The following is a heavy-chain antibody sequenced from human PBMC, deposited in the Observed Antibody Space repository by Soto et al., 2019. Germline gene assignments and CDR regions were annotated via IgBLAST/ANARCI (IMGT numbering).Heavy chain of an antibody. J-gene: IGHJ4*02. CDR1: GFTFNCYA. Sequence: GGSLRLSCAASGFTFNCYAMSGGRQAPGKGLEWVSGMSGSGGSTFYADSVKGRFSISIDNSKNTLHLQMNSLRAEDTAIYFCAKGTYSNYIVSFDYWGQGAQVTVSS. CDR2: MSGSGGST. D-gene: IGHD4-4*01. V-gene: IGHV3-23*01. CDR3: AKGTYSNYIVSFDY.